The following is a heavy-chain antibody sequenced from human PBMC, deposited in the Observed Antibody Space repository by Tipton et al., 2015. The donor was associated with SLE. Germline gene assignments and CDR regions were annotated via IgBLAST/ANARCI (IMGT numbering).Heavy chain of an antibody. CDR1: GASINSGTYY. Sequence: TLSLTCTVSGASINSGTYYWNWIRHPAGKALEWIGRIYTSGATNYSPSFESRVTISVDTSRDQLSLDLISVTAADTAVYYCVRQRGDLWSGLHYFDFWGQGALVTVSS. D-gene: IGHD3-3*01. V-gene: IGHV4-61*02. J-gene: IGHJ4*02. CDR2: IYTSGAT. CDR3: VRQRGDLWSGLHYFDF.